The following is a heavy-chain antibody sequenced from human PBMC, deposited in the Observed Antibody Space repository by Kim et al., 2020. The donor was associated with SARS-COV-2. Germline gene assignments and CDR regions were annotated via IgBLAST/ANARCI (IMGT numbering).Heavy chain of an antibody. CDR3: ARHWRRWLDTTLSYFDC. CDR1: GGSISSSSYY. Sequence: SETLSLTCTVSGGSISSSSYYWGWIRQPPGKGLEWIGSIYYSGSTYYNPSLKSRVTISVDTSKNQFSLKLRSVTAADTAVYYCARHWRRWLDTTLSYFDCGGRGTLVAVAS. V-gene: IGHV4-39*01. J-gene: IGHJ4*02. D-gene: IGHD6-19*01. CDR2: IYYSGST.